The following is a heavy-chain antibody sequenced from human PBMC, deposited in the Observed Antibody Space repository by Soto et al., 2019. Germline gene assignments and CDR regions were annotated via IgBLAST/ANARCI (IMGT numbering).Heavy chain of an antibody. V-gene: IGHV3-23*01. CDR2: ISATGGGT. Sequence: GGSLRLSCAASGFKFSNYAMSWVRQAPGKGLEWVSLISATGGGTYYADSVKGRFTISRDNSKNTLYLQMNSLRAEDTAVYYCALSWYSYYFDLWGQGTSVTVSS. J-gene: IGHJ4*02. CDR1: GFKFSNYA. CDR3: ALSWYSYYFDL. D-gene: IGHD1-1*01.